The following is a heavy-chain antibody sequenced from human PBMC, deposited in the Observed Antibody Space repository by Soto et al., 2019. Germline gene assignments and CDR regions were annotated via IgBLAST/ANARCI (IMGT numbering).Heavy chain of an antibody. CDR1: GDSISSRIYY. Sequence: PAETLSLTCTVTGDSISSRIYYWGWMRHPPGNGLEWIGSIYCIGSTYNNPALRSRVSMCIDTSKDQFSLKLKHVTDADTALYFCARQRTSVVTPAYFDVWGQGAMVTV. V-gene: IGHV4-39*01. D-gene: IGHD2-21*02. CDR3: ARQRTSVVTPAYFDV. CDR2: IYCIGST. J-gene: IGHJ4*02.